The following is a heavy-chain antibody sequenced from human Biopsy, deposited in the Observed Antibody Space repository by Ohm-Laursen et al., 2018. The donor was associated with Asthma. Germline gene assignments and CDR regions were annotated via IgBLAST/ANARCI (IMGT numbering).Heavy chain of an antibody. V-gene: IGHV1-18*01. D-gene: IGHD3-10*01. CDR1: GYTFNSAG. CDR2: ISVYNGNT. J-gene: IGHJ6*02. Sequence: SVKVSCKPSGYTFNSAGITWVRQAPGQGLEWMGWISVYNGNTKVAQKLQDRVTMITDTSTSTAYMELRSLRSDDTAVYFCARAVDYSHYYGIDVWGQGTMVTVS. CDR3: ARAVDYSHYYGIDV.